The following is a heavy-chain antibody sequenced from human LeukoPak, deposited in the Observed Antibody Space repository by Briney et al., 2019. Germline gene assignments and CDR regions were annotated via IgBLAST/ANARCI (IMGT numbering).Heavy chain of an antibody. J-gene: IGHJ4*02. Sequence: PGGSLRLSCAASQFIFSTYAMSWVRQAPGKGLEWVSRISSDASITSYANPVKGRFTISRDNAKNTLYLQMNSLRAEDTALYYCATSARTYIGSSLDYWGQGTLVTVSS. CDR3: ATSARTYIGSSLDY. V-gene: IGHV3-74*01. D-gene: IGHD2-15*01. CDR2: ISSDASIT. CDR1: QFIFSTYA.